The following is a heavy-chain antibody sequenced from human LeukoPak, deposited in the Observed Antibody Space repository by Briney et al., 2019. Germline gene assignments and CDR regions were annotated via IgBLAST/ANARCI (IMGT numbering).Heavy chain of an antibody. D-gene: IGHD3-22*01. CDR1: GFIFSDYY. J-gene: IGHJ4*02. V-gene: IGHV3-11*01. Sequence: GGSLRLSCAASGFIFSDYYMSWIRQAPGKGLEWVSYISSGGSSIYYADSVKGRFTTSRDNAKNSLYLQMNSLRAEDTAVYYCAREPYYDSSGYCLDYWGQGTLVTVSS. CDR3: AREPYYDSSGYCLDY. CDR2: ISSGGSSI.